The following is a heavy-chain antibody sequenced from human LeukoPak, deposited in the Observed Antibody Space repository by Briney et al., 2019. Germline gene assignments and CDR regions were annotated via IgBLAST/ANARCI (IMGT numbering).Heavy chain of an antibody. CDR1: GFTFGIYW. J-gene: IGHJ5*02. Sequence: GGSLRLSCTASGFTFGIYWMSWVRQAPGKGLEWVANIEEDGSEKYYAGSVKGRLTISRDDAKNSLFLQLNSLRAEDTAVYYCARDGYSFALDPWGQGTLVIVSS. CDR3: ARDGYSFALDP. CDR2: IEEDGSEK. D-gene: IGHD5-18*01. V-gene: IGHV3-7*01.